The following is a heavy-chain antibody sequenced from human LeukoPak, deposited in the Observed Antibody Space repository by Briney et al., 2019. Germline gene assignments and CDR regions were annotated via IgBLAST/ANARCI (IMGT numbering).Heavy chain of an antibody. CDR2: IYYSGST. CDR3: AREVYDILTGYHYYYGMDV. D-gene: IGHD3-9*01. CDR1: GGSISSYY. J-gene: IGHJ6*02. Sequence: SETLSLTCTVSGGSISSYYWSWIRQPPGKGLEWIGYIYYSGSTNYNPSLKSRVTISVDTSKSQFSLKLSSVTAADTAVYYCAREVYDILTGYHYYYGMDVWGQGTTVTVSS. V-gene: IGHV4-59*01.